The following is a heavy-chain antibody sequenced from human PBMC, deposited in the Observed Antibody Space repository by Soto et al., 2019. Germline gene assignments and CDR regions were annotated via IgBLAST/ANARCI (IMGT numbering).Heavy chain of an antibody. J-gene: IGHJ3*02. CDR1: GFTFSSYW. D-gene: IGHD3-16*02. Sequence: PGGSLRLSCAASGFTFSSYWMSWVRQAPGKGLEWVANIKQDGSEKYYVDSVKGRFTISRDNAKNSLYLQMNSLRAEDTAVYYCARGGRPGDYVGGSYHLDAFDIWGQGTMVTVSS. CDR3: ARGGRPGDYVGGSYHLDAFDI. CDR2: IKQDGSEK. V-gene: IGHV3-7*05.